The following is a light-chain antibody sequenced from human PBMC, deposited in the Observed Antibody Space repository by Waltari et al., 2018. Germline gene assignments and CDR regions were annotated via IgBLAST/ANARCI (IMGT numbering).Light chain of an antibody. CDR2: GAS. V-gene: IGKV3-15*01. CDR3: QQYNRWPPIT. CDR1: QSIADN. Sequence: VITQSPATLSAPSGERATPSCRASQSIADNLAWYQQRRGQAPRLPIYGASTRATGVPARFTGRGSGTDFTLTISSLQSEDSAVYYCQQYNRWPPITFGLGTRLEI. J-gene: IGKJ5*01.